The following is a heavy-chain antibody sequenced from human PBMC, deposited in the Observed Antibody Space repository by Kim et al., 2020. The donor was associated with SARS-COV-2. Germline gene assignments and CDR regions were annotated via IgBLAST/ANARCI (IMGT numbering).Heavy chain of an antibody. CDR3: ANTDVRAPFVNY. D-gene: IGHD3-16*01. Sequence: YAGAVKGRCTISRDNSKNTLYLQMTSLRADNTALYYCANTDVRAPFVNYWGQGTLVTVSS. V-gene: IGHV3-23*01. J-gene: IGHJ4*02.